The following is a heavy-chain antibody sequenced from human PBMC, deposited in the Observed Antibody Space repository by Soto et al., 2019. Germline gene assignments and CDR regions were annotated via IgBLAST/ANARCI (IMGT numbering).Heavy chain of an antibody. CDR2: IYNSGST. J-gene: IGHJ3*02. Sequence: PSGTMSLTGTVAGASISRYYWSWIRQPPGKGLEWIGYIYNSGSTNYNPSLKSRVTISVDTSKNQFSLKLSSVTAADTAVYYCARPYSIHRTDAFDIWGQGTMVTVSS. CDR1: GASISRYY. D-gene: IGHD4-4*01. V-gene: IGHV4-59*01. CDR3: ARPYSIHRTDAFDI.